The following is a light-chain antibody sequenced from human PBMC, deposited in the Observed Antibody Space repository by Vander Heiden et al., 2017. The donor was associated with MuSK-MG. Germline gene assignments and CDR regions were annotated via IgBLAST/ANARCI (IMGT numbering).Light chain of an antibody. CDR3: QQDDTTPWT. CDR1: QSVLFSSNNKNY. V-gene: IGKV4-1*01. CDR2: WAS. Sequence: DIVMTQSPDSLAVSLGERATLSCQSSQSVLFSSNNKNYLAWYQQKLGQPPKLLIYWASTRESGVPDRFSGSGSGTDFTLTISSLQAEDVAVYYCQQDDTTPWTFGQGTKVEIK. J-gene: IGKJ1*01.